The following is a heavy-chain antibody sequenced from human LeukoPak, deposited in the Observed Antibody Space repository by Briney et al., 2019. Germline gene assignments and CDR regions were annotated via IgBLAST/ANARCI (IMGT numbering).Heavy chain of an antibody. J-gene: IGHJ3*02. CDR2: ISSSDNTI. Sequence: GGSLRLSCAGSAFTFSSYSMNWVRQTPGKGLEWVSFISSSDNTIYYADSVKGRFTISRDNSKNTLYLQMNSLRAEDTAVYYCAKGRGVTDTDAFDIWGQGTMVTVSS. V-gene: IGHV3-48*01. CDR1: AFTFSSYS. D-gene: IGHD2-21*02. CDR3: AKGRGVTDTDAFDI.